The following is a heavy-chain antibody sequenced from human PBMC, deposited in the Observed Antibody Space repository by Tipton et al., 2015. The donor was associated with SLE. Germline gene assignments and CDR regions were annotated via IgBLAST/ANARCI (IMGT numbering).Heavy chain of an antibody. CDR2: IRYDGSNK. CDR3: AKAGQAVAGPFDY. V-gene: IGHV3-30*02. J-gene: IGHJ4*02. D-gene: IGHD6-19*01. Sequence: SLRLSCAASGFTFSSYGMHWVRQAPGKGLEWVTFIRYDGSNKYYADSVKGRFTISRDNSKNTLYLQMNSLRAEGTAVYYCAKAGQAVAGPFDYWGQGTLVTVSS. CDR1: GFTFSSYG.